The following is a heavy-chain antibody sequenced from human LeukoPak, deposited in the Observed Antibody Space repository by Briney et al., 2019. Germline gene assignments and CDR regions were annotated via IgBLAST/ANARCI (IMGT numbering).Heavy chain of an antibody. J-gene: IGHJ6*02. V-gene: IGHV3-66*02. Sequence: PGGSLRPSCVASGFPVNSTYMNWVRQAPGKGLEWVSVIHSGGSTYYADSVKGRFTISRDTSKNMLYLQMNSLRPEDTALYYCARDKKRNSYGHNYYGMDVWGQGTTVTVSS. CDR2: IHSGGST. CDR3: ARDKKRNSYGHNYYGMDV. D-gene: IGHD5-18*01. CDR1: GFPVNSTY.